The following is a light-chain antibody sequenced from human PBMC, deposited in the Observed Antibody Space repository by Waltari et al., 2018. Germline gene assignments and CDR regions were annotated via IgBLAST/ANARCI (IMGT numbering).Light chain of an antibody. J-gene: IGKJ2*01. CDR3: HQYNNWPPYT. Sequence: EVLMTQSPATLSVSPGERVTLSCRASQSVSTNLAWYQQKPGQAPRLLICGASARATNVSARFSGGGSGTEFILDISSLQSEDFRVYYCHQYNNWPPYTFGQGTKLEIK. CDR1: QSVSTN. CDR2: GAS. V-gene: IGKV3-15*01.